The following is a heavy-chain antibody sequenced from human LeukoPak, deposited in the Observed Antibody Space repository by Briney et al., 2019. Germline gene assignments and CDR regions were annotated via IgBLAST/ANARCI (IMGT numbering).Heavy chain of an antibody. Sequence: PGGSLRLSCAASGFTVSSNYMSWVRQAPGKGLEWVSVIYSGDSTYYADSVKGRFTISRDNSKNTLYLQMNSLRAEDTAVYYCARGGPYYYDAFDIWGQGTMVTVSS. CDR3: ARGGPYYYDAFDI. D-gene: IGHD3-10*01. CDR2: IYSGDST. V-gene: IGHV3-66*02. CDR1: GFTVSSNY. J-gene: IGHJ3*02.